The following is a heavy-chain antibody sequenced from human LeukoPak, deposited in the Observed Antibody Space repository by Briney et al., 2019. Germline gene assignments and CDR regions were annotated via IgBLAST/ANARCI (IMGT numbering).Heavy chain of an antibody. Sequence: GGSLRLSCVASAITFSDYYMSWIRQPPGKGLEGVSYISVSGSTKYYADSVKGRFTISRDNAKNSLYLQMNSLRAEDTAVYYCARGGYCSNVVCYTSRSLDYWGQGTLVTVSS. V-gene: IGHV3-11*01. J-gene: IGHJ4*02. CDR2: ISVSGSTK. CDR3: ARGGYCSNVVCYTSRSLDY. D-gene: IGHD2-8*01. CDR1: AITFSDYY.